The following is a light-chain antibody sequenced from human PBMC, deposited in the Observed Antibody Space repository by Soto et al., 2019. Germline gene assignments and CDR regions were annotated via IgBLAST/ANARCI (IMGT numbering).Light chain of an antibody. Sequence: DIQMTQSPSSLSASVGVRVTIACQSNQDIGNYLYWYQQKSGKAPRLLIYDASNLEIGVPSRFSGSGSGTDFTFTISNLQPEDIATYYCQQYDTLPPYTFGQGTKVDIK. J-gene: IGKJ2*01. CDR2: DAS. CDR1: QDIGNY. V-gene: IGKV1-33*01. CDR3: QQYDTLPPYT.